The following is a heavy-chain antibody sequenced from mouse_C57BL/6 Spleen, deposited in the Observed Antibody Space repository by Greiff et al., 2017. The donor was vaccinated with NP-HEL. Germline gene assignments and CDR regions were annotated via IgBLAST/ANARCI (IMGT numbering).Heavy chain of an antibody. Sequence: VQGVESGPGLVQPSQSLSITCTVSGFSLTSYGVHWVRQSPGKGLEWLGVIWSGGSTDYNAAFISRLSISKDNSKSQVFFKLNSLQADDTAIYYCARYGSTIYYAMDYWGQGTSVTVSS. V-gene: IGHV2-2*01. D-gene: IGHD1-1*01. CDR1: GFSLTSYG. J-gene: IGHJ4*01. CDR3: ARYGSTIYYAMDY. CDR2: IWSGGST.